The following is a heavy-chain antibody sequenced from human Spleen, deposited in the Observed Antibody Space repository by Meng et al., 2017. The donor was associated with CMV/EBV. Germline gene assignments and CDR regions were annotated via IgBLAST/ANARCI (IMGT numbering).Heavy chain of an antibody. CDR2: INPDSGGT. Sequence: ASVKVSCKASGYTFIGYYMHWVRQAPGQGLEWMGWINPDSGGTNYAQKFQGRVTMTRDTPMRTVYMELSRLKSDDTAVYYCALTSGTYEDFWGQGTLVTVSS. CDR1: GYTFIGYY. J-gene: IGHJ4*01. CDR3: ALTSGTYEDF. V-gene: IGHV1-2*02. D-gene: IGHD1-26*01.